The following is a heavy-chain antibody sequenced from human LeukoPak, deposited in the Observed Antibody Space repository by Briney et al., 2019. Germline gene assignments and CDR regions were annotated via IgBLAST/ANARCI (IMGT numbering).Heavy chain of an antibody. CDR2: ISSSSSTI. J-gene: IGHJ4*02. D-gene: IGHD2-15*01. CDR3: ARDAPGYSAGLFDY. Sequence: GGSLRLSCAASGFTFSSYAMSWVRQAPGKGLEWVSYISSSSSTIYYADSVKGRFTISRDNAKNSLYLQMNSLRAEDTAVYYCARDAPGYSAGLFDYWGQGTLVTVSS. CDR1: GFTFSSYA. V-gene: IGHV3-48*01.